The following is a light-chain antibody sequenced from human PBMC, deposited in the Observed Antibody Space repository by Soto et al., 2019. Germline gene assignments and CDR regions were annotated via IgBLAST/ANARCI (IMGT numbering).Light chain of an antibody. CDR1: SGHSNYA. CDR3: QTWGTDIAV. Sequence: QSVLTQSPSASASLGASVKLTCTLSSGHSNYAIAWHQLQPEKGPRFLMKTNSDGNHMKGDGIPDRFSGSISGAERYLTISSLQSEDEADYYCQTWGTDIAVFGGGTKLTV. J-gene: IGLJ3*02. V-gene: IGLV4-69*01. CDR2: TNSDGNH.